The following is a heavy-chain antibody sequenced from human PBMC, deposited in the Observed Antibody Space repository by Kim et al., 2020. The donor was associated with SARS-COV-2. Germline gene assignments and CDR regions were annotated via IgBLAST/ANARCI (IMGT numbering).Heavy chain of an antibody. D-gene: IGHD6-25*01. V-gene: IGHV3-11*01. J-gene: IGHJ4*02. Sequence: YADSVKGRFTISRDNDKTLVFLHLSSLRADDTALYYCAKAGGRSTFYFDFWGPGTLVTVSS. CDR3: AKAGGRSTFYFDF.